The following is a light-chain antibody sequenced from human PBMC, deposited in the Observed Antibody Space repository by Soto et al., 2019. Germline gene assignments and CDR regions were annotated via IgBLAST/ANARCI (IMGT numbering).Light chain of an antibody. V-gene: IGLV2-14*01. Sequence: QSALTQPASVSGSPGQSITISCTGTSIDVGGYNYVSWYQQHPGKAPKLMIYDVSNRPSGVSNRFSGSKSGNTASLTISGLQAEDEADYYCSSFTGSSTLFGGGTKVTVL. CDR1: SIDVGGYNY. J-gene: IGLJ2*01. CDR2: DVS. CDR3: SSFTGSSTL.